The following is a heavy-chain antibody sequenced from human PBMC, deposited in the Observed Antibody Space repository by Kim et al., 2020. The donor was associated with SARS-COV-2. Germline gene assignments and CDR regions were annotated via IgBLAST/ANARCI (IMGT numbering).Heavy chain of an antibody. Sequence: GGSLRLSCADSGFTFSRYWMSWVRQAPGKGLEWVANIKQDGSEKHYVDSVKGRFTISRDNAKNSLFLQMNSLRAEDTAVYYCARAYFDILTGYQRADAFDIWGQGTMVTVSS. CDR2: IKQDGSEK. J-gene: IGHJ3*02. CDR1: GFTFSRYW. D-gene: IGHD3-9*01. V-gene: IGHV3-7*04. CDR3: ARAYFDILTGYQRADAFDI.